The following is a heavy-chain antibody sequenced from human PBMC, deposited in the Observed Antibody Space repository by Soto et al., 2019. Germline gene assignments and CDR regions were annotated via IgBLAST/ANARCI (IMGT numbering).Heavy chain of an antibody. J-gene: IGHJ5*02. Sequence: GGSLRLSCAASGFTFSSYGMHWVRQAPGKGLEWVAVISYDGSNKYYADSVKGRFTISRDNSKNTLYLQMNSLRAEDTAVYYCAKGLLLAPNWFDPWGQGTLVTVSS. D-gene: IGHD2-21*01. CDR2: ISYDGSNK. CDR1: GFTFSSYG. V-gene: IGHV3-30*18. CDR3: AKGLLLAPNWFDP.